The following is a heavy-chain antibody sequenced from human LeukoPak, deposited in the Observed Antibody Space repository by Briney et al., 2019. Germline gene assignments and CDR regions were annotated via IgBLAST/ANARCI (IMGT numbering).Heavy chain of an antibody. CDR1: GFSFSTYY. V-gene: IGHV3-21*01. J-gene: IGHJ4*02. Sequence: GGSLRLSCAASGFSFSTYYVNWVRQAPGKGLEWVSCISSSSTYIYYADSVRGRFAISRDNAKNSLYLQMNSLRAEDTAVYYCARVSHGSFDYWGQGSLVTVSS. CDR2: ISSSSTYI. CDR3: ARVSHGSFDY.